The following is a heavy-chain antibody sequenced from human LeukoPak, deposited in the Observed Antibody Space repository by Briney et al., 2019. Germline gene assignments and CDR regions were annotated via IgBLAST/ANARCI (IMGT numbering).Heavy chain of an antibody. CDR2: ISGSGGST. V-gene: IGHV3-23*01. CDR1: GFTFSSYA. CDR3: ARDILRGVMRGDDY. Sequence: PGESLRLSCAASGFTFSSYAMSWVRQAPGKGLEWVSAISGSGGSTYYADSMNGRFTISRDNAKNSLCPRINSLRAEDTAVYHCARDILRGVMRGDDYWGQGTLVTVSS. D-gene: IGHD3-10*01. J-gene: IGHJ4*02.